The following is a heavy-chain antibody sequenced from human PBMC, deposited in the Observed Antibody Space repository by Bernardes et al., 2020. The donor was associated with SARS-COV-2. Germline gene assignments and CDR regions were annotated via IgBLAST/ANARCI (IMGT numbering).Heavy chain of an antibody. CDR2: IIPIFGTA. D-gene: IGHD3-16*02. Sequence: SVKVSCKASGGTFSSYAISWVRQAPGQGLEWMGGIIPIFGTANYAQKFQGRVTITADESTSTAYMELSSLRSEDTAVYYCARGFESSGMITFGGVIDRMGYYYYGMDVWGQGTTVTVSS. V-gene: IGHV1-69*13. J-gene: IGHJ6*02. CDR3: ARGFESSGMITFGGVIDRMGYYYYGMDV. CDR1: GGTFSSYA.